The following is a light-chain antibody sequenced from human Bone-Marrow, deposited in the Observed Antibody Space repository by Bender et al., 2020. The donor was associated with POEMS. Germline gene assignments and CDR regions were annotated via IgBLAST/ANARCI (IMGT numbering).Light chain of an antibody. J-gene: IGLJ2*01. CDR1: STDVGRYNF. Sequence: QSALTQPASVSGSPGQSITISCTGTSTDVGRYNFVSWYQHHPGKAPKLIIYEVTQRPSGISSRFSGSKSDNTASLTISGLQAEDEADYYCSSYTSSTTLVFGGGTKLTVL. V-gene: IGLV2-14*01. CDR3: SSYTSSTTLV. CDR2: EVT.